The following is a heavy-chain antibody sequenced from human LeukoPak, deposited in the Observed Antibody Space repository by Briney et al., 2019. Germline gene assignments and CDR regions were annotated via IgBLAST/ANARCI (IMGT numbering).Heavy chain of an antibody. Sequence: SETLSLTCTVSGGSISSGGYYWSWIRQPPGKGLEWIGEINHSGSTNYNPSLKSRVTISVDTSKNQFSLKLSSVTAADTAVYYCARDRGYITIFGVAPGYGMDVWGQGTTVTVSS. D-gene: IGHD3-3*01. V-gene: IGHV4-39*07. CDR2: INHSGST. CDR1: GGSISSGGYY. CDR3: ARDRGYITIFGVAPGYGMDV. J-gene: IGHJ6*02.